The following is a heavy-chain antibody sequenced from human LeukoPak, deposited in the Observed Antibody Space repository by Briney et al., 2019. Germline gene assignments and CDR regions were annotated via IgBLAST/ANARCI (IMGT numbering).Heavy chain of an antibody. D-gene: IGHD3-10*01. CDR1: GFAFGNYA. V-gene: IGHV3-9*01. CDR2: ISWTSGSI. Sequence: GGSLRLSCAASGFAFGNYAMHWVRQAPGKGLEWVSGISWTSGSIGYADSVKGRFTISRDNAKNSLYLQMNSLRAEDTAGYYCAKGRITMVRGVIHYFDYWGQGTLVTVSS. CDR3: AKGRITMVRGVIHYFDY. J-gene: IGHJ4*02.